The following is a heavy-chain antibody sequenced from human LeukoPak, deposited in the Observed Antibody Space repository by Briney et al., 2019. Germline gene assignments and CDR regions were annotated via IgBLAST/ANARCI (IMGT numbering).Heavy chain of an antibody. CDR1: GFIFSSYG. Sequence: PGGSLRLSCAACGFIFSSYGIHWVRQAPGKGLEWGAVILYDGSKKYYADSVKGRFTISRDNSKNTLYLQTNSLRAEDTAVYYCARDHCTSTSCYSLDYWGQGTLVTVSS. D-gene: IGHD2-2*01. CDR2: ILYDGSKK. J-gene: IGHJ4*02. CDR3: ARDHCTSTSCYSLDY. V-gene: IGHV3-33*01.